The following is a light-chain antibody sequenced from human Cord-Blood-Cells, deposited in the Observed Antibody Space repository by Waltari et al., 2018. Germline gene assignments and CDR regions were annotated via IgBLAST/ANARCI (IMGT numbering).Light chain of an antibody. Sequence: DIQMTQSPSTLSASVGDRVTITCRASQRISSWLAWYQQKPGKAPKLLICKASSLESGVPSMFSGSGSGTEFTLTISSLQPDDFATYYCQQYNSDLYSFGQGTKLEIK. CDR3: QQYNSDLYS. CDR1: QRISSW. CDR2: KAS. V-gene: IGKV1-5*03. J-gene: IGKJ2*03.